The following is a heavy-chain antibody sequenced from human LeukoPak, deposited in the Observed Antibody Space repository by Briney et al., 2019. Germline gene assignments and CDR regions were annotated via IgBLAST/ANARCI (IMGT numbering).Heavy chain of an antibody. D-gene: IGHD1-26*01. CDR3: ARVLGGSYYFDY. CDR2: IYYSGST. CDR1: DYSISSAYY. V-gene: IGHV4-38-2*02. J-gene: IGHJ4*02. Sequence: PSETLSLTCTISDYSISSAYYWGWIRQPPGKGLEWIGSIYYSGSTYYNPSLKSRVTISVDTSKNQFSLKLSSVTAADTAVYYCARVLGGSYYFDYWGQGTLVTVSS.